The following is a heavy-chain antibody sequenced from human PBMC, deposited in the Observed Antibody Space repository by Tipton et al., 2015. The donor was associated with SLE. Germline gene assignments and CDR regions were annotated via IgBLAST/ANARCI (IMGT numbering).Heavy chain of an antibody. CDR1: GYTFTSYD. Sequence: QSGPEVKRPGASVKVSCKASGYTFTSYDINWVRQATGQGLEWMGWMNPNSGNTGYAQKFQGRVTITADESTTTAYMELSSLRSEDTAVYYCASGDFDYGDYNWFDPWGQGTLVTVSS. CDR3: ASGDFDYGDYNWFDP. CDR2: MNPNSGNT. J-gene: IGHJ5*02. D-gene: IGHD4-17*01. V-gene: IGHV1-8*03.